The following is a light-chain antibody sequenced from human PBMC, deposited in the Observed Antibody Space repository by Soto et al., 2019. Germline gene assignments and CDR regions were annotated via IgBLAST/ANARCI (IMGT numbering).Light chain of an antibody. J-gene: IGLJ2*01. V-gene: IGLV4-60*02. CDR1: SGHSSYI. CDR2: LEGSGSY. CDR3: ETWDSNTHCVV. Sequence: QLVLTQSSSASASLGSSVKLTCTLSSGHSSYIIAWHQQQPGKAPRYLMKLEGSGSYNMGSGVPDRFSGSSSGADRYLTISNLQFEDEADYYCETWDSNTHCVVFGGGTKLTVL.